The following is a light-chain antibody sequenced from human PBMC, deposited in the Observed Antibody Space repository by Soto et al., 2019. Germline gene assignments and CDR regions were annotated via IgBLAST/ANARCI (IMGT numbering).Light chain of an antibody. V-gene: IGKV1-39*01. CDR2: AAS. CDR1: QSIGKH. CDR3: QQIHTSPQT. Sequence: DVQMTQSPSSLSASVGDRVTINCRARQSIGKHLDWYQQQPGKAPKLLIYAASSLQSGVPSRFSGGGSGADFTLIISSLQPEDFATYFCQQIHTSPQTFGHGTKVDIK. J-gene: IGKJ1*01.